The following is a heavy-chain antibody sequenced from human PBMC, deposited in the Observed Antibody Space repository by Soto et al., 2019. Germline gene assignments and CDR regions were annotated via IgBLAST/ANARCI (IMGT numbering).Heavy chain of an antibody. Sequence: GEALKNPYSGSGDIFTSYCNGGGRQMPGKELEWMGIIYPGDSDTRYSPSFQGQVTISADKSISTAYLQWSSLKASDTAMYYCVRQRRIPVACGYYDY. CDR2: IYPGDSDT. J-gene: IGHJ6*01. CDR1: GDIFTSYC. V-gene: IGHV5-51*01. D-gene: IGHD1-20*01. CDR3: VRQRRIPVACGYYDY.